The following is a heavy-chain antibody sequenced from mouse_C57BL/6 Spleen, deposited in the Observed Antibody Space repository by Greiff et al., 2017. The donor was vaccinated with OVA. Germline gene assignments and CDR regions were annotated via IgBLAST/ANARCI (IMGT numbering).Heavy chain of an antibody. J-gene: IGHJ2*01. V-gene: IGHV1-59*01. CDR2: IDPSDSYT. CDR3: ARSGTGTDY. Sequence: QVQLQQPGAELVRPGTSVKLSCKASGYTFTSYWMHWVKQRPGQGLEWIGVIDPSDSYTNYNQKFQGKATLTVDTSSSTAYMQLSSLTSEDSAVYYGARSGTGTDYWGQGTTLTVSS. CDR1: GYTFTSYW. D-gene: IGHD4-1*01.